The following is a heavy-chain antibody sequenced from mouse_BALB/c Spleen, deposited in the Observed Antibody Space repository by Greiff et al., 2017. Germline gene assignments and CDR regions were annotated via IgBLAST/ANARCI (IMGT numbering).Heavy chain of an antibody. CDR1: GFAFSSYD. Sequence: EVQGVESGGGLVKPGGSLKLSCAASGFAFSSYDMSWVRQTPEKRLEWVAYISSGGGSTYYPDTVKGRFTISRDNAKNTLYLQMSSLKSEDTAMYYCARQGNWGQGTLVTVSA. J-gene: IGHJ3*01. CDR3: ARQGN. V-gene: IGHV5-12-1*01. CDR2: ISSGGGST.